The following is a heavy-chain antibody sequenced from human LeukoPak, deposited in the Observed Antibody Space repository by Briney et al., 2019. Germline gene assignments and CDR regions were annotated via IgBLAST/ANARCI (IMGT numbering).Heavy chain of an antibody. CDR3: ARRLAVTGRYYFDY. Sequence: SETLSLTCTVTGGSISTYYWTWIRQPPSRGLDWIGYIYYSGITNYNPSLKSRVTMSVDTSRNQFSLRLNSVTAADTAVYYCARRLAVTGRYYFDYWGQGSLVTVSS. CDR1: GGSISTYY. J-gene: IGHJ4*02. CDR2: IYYSGIT. V-gene: IGHV4-59*01. D-gene: IGHD4-11*01.